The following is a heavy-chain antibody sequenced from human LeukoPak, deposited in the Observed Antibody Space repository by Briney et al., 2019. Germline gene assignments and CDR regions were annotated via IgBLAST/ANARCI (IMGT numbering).Heavy chain of an antibody. V-gene: IGHV3-74*01. CDR3: ARGGPGYYFDY. D-gene: IGHD3-16*01. CDR2: ISSDGSTT. J-gene: IGHJ4*02. CDR1: GFSFSSCW. Sequence: GRSLRLSCAVSGFSFSSCWMHWVRQAPGKGLVWVSRISSDGSTTAYADSVKGRFTISSDNARNSLYLQMNNVRAEDTAVYYCARGGPGYYFDYWGPGTLVTVSS.